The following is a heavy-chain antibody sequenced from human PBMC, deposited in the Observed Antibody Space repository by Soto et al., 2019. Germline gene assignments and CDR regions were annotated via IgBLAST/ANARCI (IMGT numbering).Heavy chain of an antibody. D-gene: IGHD6-13*01. V-gene: IGHV3-23*01. CDR2: ISGLT. Sequence: GGSLRLSCAASGFTFSSYAMSWVRQAPGKGLEWVSAISGLTYYADSVKGRFTISRDNSRNTLYLQMNSLRAEDTAVYYCARRAAGAGLAFFFDYLGPGTLVTVPS. J-gene: IGHJ4*02. CDR3: ARRAAGAGLAFFFDY. CDR1: GFTFSSYA.